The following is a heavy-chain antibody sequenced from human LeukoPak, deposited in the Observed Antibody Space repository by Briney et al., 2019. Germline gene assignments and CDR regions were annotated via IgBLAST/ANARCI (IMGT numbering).Heavy chain of an antibody. CDR1: GFTFDDYG. J-gene: IGHJ4*02. CDR2: LSGSGGST. CDR3: AKDLDIVVVPAATGFGY. Sequence: GGSLRLSCAASGFTFDDYGMSWVRHAPGKGLEWVSALSGSGGSTYYADPVKGRFTISRDNSKNTLYLQMNSLRAEDTAVYYCAKDLDIVVVPAATGFGYWGQGTLVTVSS. V-gene: IGHV3-23*01. D-gene: IGHD2-2*01.